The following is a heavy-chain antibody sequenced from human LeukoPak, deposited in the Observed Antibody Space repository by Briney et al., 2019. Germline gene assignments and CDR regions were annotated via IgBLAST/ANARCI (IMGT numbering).Heavy chain of an antibody. CDR2: IKQDGSEK. V-gene: IGHV3-7*01. J-gene: IGHJ5*02. D-gene: IGHD2-2*01. Sequence: GGSLRLSCAASGFTFSSYWMSWVRQAPGKGLEWVANIKQDGSEKYYVDSVKGRFTISRDNAKNSLYLQMNSLRAEDRAVYYCARDDCSSISCYHNWFDPGGQETLVTVSS. CDR3: ARDDCSSISCYHNWFDP. CDR1: GFTFSSYW.